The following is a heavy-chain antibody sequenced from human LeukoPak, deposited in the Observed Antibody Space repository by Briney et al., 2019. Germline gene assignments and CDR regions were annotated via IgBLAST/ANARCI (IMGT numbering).Heavy chain of an antibody. V-gene: IGHV4-38-2*01. CDR2: IYHSGST. D-gene: IGHD3-10*01. CDR1: GYSISSGYY. J-gene: IGHJ4*02. Sequence: PSETLSLTCAVSGYSISSGYYWGWIRQPPGKGLEWIGSIYHSGSTYYNPSLKSRVTISVDTSKNQFSLKLSSVTAADTAVYYCARSGSGHISDYWGQGTLVTVSS. CDR3: ARSGSGHISDY.